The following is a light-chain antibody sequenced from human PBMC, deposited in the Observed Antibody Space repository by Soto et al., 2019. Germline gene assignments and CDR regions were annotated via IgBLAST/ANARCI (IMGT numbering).Light chain of an antibody. J-gene: IGKJ1*01. V-gene: IGKV3-20*01. CDR2: GAS. Sequence: EIVLTQSAGTLSLSPGERSTLACSSSQSVSSSYLAWYQQKPGQAPRLLIYGASSRATGIPDRFSGSGSGTDFTLTISRLEPEDFAVYYCQQYGSSPPKTFGQGTKVDI. CDR1: QSVSSSY. CDR3: QQYGSSPPKT.